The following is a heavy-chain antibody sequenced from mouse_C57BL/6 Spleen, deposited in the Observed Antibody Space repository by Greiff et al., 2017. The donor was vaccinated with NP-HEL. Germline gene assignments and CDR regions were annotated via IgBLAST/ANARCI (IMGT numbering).Heavy chain of an antibody. CDR3: AFYYGNYGFAY. V-gene: IGHV1-64*01. CDR1: GYTFTSYW. CDR2: IHPNSGST. J-gene: IGHJ3*01. Sequence: VQLQQPGAELVKPGASVKLSCKASGYTFTSYWMHWVKQRPGQGLEWIGMIHPNSGSTNYNEKFKSKATLTVDKSSSTAYMQLSSLTSEDSAVYYCAFYYGNYGFAYWGQGTLVTVSA. D-gene: IGHD2-1*01.